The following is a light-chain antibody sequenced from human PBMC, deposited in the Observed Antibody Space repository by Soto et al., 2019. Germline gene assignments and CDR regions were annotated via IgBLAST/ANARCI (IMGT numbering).Light chain of an antibody. CDR2: GNS. J-gene: IGLJ1*01. Sequence: QSVLTQPPSVSGAPGQRVTISCTGSSSNIGAGYDVHWYQQLPGTAPKLLIYGNSNRPSGVPDRFSGSKSGTSASLAITGLQASDVAGYYLQSYDSSLSGFVFGTVTKVTVL. V-gene: IGLV1-40*01. CDR1: SSNIGAGYD. CDR3: QSYDSSLSGFV.